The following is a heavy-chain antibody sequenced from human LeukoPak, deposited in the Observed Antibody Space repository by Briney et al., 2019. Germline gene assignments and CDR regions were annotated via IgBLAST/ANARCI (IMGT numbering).Heavy chain of an antibody. D-gene: IGHD3-22*01. J-gene: IGHJ3*02. Sequence: GASVKVSCKASGYTFTAYCMHWVRQAPGQGLEWMGRINPNSGGTNYALNFQGRVTMTRDTSISTAYMELSRLRSDDTAVYYCARKYYCDSCGYYYDDAFDIWGQGTMVTVSS. V-gene: IGHV1-2*06. CDR3: ARKYYCDSCGYYYDDAFDI. CDR2: INPNSGGT. CDR1: GYTFTAYC.